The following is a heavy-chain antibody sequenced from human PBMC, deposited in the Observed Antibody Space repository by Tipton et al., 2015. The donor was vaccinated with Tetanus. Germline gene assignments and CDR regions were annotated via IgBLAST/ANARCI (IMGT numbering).Heavy chain of an antibody. J-gene: IGHJ6*02. CDR2: IYYSGST. Sequence: TLSLTCTVSGGSISSYYWSWIRQPPGKGLEWIGYIYYSGSTNYNPSLKSRVTISVDTSKNQFSLKLSSVTAADTAVYYCAREGALDGMDVWGQGTTVTVSS. CDR3: AREGALDGMDV. CDR1: GGSISSYY. V-gene: IGHV4-59*01. D-gene: IGHD3-16*01.